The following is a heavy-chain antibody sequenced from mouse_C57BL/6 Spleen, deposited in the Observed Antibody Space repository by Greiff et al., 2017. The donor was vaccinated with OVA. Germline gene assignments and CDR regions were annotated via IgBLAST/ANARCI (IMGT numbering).Heavy chain of an antibody. J-gene: IGHJ4*01. Sequence: EVQVVESGAELVRPGASVKLSCTASGFNIKDYYMHWVKQRPEQGLEWIGRIDPEDGDTEYAPKFQGKATMTADTSSNTAYLQLSSLTSEDTAVYYCTRDDGYYPYYAMDYWGQGTSVTVSS. CDR3: TRDDGYYPYYAMDY. D-gene: IGHD2-3*01. CDR1: GFNIKDYY. CDR2: IDPEDGDT. V-gene: IGHV14-1*01.